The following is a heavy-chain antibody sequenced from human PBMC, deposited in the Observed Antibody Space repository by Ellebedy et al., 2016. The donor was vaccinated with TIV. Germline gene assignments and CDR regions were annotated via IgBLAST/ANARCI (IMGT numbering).Heavy chain of an antibody. D-gene: IGHD7-27*01. Sequence: AASVKVSCKASGYTFTGYYMHWVRQAPGQGLEWMGWINPNSGGTNYAQKFQGWVTMTRDTSISTAYMDLSRLRSDDTAVYYCARGMKLGIDWYYFDYWGQGTLVTVSS. V-gene: IGHV1-2*04. J-gene: IGHJ4*02. CDR2: INPNSGGT. CDR1: GYTFTGYY. CDR3: ARGMKLGIDWYYFDY.